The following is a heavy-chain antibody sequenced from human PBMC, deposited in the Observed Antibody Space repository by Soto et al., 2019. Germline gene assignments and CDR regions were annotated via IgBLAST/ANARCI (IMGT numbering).Heavy chain of an antibody. J-gene: IGHJ5*02. CDR3: AREDDFWNWFDP. Sequence: PSETLSLTCTVSGGSISSYYWSWIRQPPGKGLEWIGYIYYSGSTNYNPSLKSRVTISVDTSKNQFSLKLSSVTAADTAVYYCAREDDFWNWFDPRGQGTLVTVSS. V-gene: IGHV4-59*01. CDR2: IYYSGST. D-gene: IGHD3-3*01. CDR1: GGSISSYY.